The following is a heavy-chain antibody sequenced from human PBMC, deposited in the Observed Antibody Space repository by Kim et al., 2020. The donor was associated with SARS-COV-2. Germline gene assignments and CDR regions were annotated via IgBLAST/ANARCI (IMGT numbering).Heavy chain of an antibody. CDR2: ISSSSSYI. D-gene: IGHD3-10*01. V-gene: IGHV3-21*01. Sequence: GGSLRLSCAASGFTFSSYSMNWVRQAPGKGLERVSSISSSSSYIYYADSVKGRFTISRDNAKNSLYLQMNSLRAEDTAVYYCARVVGYGSGSYPYYFDYWGQGTLVTVSS. J-gene: IGHJ4*02. CDR1: GFTFSSYS. CDR3: ARVVGYGSGSYPYYFDY.